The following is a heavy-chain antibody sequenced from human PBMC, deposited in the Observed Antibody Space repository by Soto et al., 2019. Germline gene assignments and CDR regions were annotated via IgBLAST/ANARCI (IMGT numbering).Heavy chain of an antibody. V-gene: IGHV1-18*01. CDR1: GYTFSNYG. CDR2: ISLYSDGT. D-gene: IGHD3-16*02. Sequence: ASVKVSCKTSGYTFSNYGITWVRQAPGQPLEWLGWISLYSDGTNYAQKLQGRVTMTTDTSTSTAYMELRGLRSDDTAVYYCARVDDYVWGSFRPWGQGTQVTVSS. J-gene: IGHJ4*02. CDR3: ARVDDYVWGSFRP.